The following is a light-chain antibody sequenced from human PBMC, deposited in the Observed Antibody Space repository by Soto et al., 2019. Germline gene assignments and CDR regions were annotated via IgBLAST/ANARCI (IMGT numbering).Light chain of an antibody. Sequence: EIVLTQSPATLSLSPGERATLSCRASQSINRHLAWYQQKPGQAPRLLILDASSRATGIPARFSGSGSGTDFTLTINSLEPEDFAVYYCQQRYNWLLTFGGGTKVEI. V-gene: IGKV3-11*01. CDR3: QQRYNWLLT. CDR1: QSINRH. J-gene: IGKJ4*01. CDR2: DAS.